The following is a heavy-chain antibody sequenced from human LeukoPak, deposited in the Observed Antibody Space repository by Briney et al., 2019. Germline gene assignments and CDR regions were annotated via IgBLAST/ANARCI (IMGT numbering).Heavy chain of an antibody. J-gene: IGHJ4*02. V-gene: IGHV4-59*08. Sequence: PSETLSLTCTVSGGSISSYYWSWIRQPPGKGLEWIGYIYYSGSTNYNPSLKSRVTISVDTSKNQFSLKLSSVTAADTAVYYCARLGYSYMLHPLFDYWGQGTLVTVSS. CDR3: ARLGYSYMLHPLFDY. D-gene: IGHD5-18*01. CDR2: IYYSGST. CDR1: GGSISSYY.